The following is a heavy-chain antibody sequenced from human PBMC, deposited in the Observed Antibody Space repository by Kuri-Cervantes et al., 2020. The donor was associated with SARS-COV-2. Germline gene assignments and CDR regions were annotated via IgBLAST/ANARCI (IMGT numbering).Heavy chain of an antibody. V-gene: IGHV3-9*01. J-gene: IGHJ4*02. CDR3: ARDIGGSSGFDY. CDR2: ISWNSGSI. CDR1: GFTFDDYA. Sequence: SLKIPCTASGFTFDDYAMHWVRQAPGKGLEWVSGISWNSGSIGYAVSVKGRFTISRDNAKNSLYRQMNSLRAEDTAVYYCARDIGGSSGFDYWGQGTLVTVSS. D-gene: IGHD6-6*01.